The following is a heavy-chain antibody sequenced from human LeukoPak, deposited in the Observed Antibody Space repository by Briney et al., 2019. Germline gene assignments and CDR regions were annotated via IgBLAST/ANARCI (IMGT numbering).Heavy chain of an antibody. CDR1: GYTFTSYY. J-gene: IGHJ5*02. CDR3: ARGPHRRTYDRDNWFDP. Sequence: ASVKVSCKASGYTFTSYYMHWVRQAPGQGLEWMGIINPSGGSTSYAQKFQGRVTMTRDMSTGTVYMELSSLRSEDTAVYYCARGPHRRTYDRDNWFDPWGQGTLVTVSS. CDR2: INPSGGST. V-gene: IGHV1-46*01. D-gene: IGHD3-3*01.